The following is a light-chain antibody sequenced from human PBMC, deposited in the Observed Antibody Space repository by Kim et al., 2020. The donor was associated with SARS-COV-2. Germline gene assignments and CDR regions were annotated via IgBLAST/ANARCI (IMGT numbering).Light chain of an antibody. CDR2: AAS. J-gene: IGKJ3*01. CDR1: QDISTY. CDR3: QKYNNAPFT. Sequence: ASVGDRVTITCRASQDISTYLAWFQQRAGKVPKRLIYAASALQSGVPARFSGSGSGTDFTLTITSLQPEDVATYYCQKYNNAPFTFGPGTKVDIK. V-gene: IGKV1-27*01.